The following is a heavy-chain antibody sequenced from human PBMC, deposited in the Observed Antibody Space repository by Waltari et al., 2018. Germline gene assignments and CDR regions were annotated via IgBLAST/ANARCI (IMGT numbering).Heavy chain of an antibody. D-gene: IGHD2-21*02. J-gene: IGHJ5*02. Sequence: QLRLQESGPGLVKPADTLSLTCTVSGGAISSNNYYWGWIRQPPGKGLEWIGSIYYSGNTYYNPSLKSRVTMSADTSKNQFSLKLSSVTAADTAVYYCARHQDWVVVSATWFDPWGQGTLVTVSS. CDR1: GGAISSNNYY. V-gene: IGHV4-39*01. CDR2: IYYSGNT. CDR3: ARHQDWVVVSATWFDP.